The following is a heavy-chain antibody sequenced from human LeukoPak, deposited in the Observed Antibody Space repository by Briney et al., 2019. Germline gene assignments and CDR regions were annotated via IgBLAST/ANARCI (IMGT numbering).Heavy chain of an antibody. CDR1: GGSISSYY. J-gene: IGHJ4*02. CDR3: ARGYHDFSGYWLSYFDY. Sequence: PSETLSLTCTVSGGSISSYYWSWIRQPPGKGLEWIGYIYYSGSTNYNPSLKSRVTISVDTSKNQFSLKLSSVTAADTPVYYCARGYHDFSGYWLSYFDYWGQGTLVTVSS. D-gene: IGHD3-22*01. CDR2: IYYSGST. V-gene: IGHV4-59*01.